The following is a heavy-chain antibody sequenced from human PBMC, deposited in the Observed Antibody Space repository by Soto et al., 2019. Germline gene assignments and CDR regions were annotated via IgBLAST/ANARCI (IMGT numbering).Heavy chain of an antibody. Sequence: SVKVSCKASGGTFSSYAISWVRQAPGQGLEWMGGIIPIFGTANYAQKFQGRVTITADESTSTAYMELSSLRSEDTAVYYCASSPRGYSDDAFDIWGQGTMVIVSS. CDR3: ASSPRGYSDDAFDI. V-gene: IGHV1-69*13. CDR1: GGTFSSYA. J-gene: IGHJ3*02. CDR2: IIPIFGTA. D-gene: IGHD2-15*01.